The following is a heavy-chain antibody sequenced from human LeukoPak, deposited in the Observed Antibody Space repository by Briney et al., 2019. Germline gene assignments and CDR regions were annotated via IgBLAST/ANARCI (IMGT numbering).Heavy chain of an antibody. V-gene: IGHV4-59*01. CDR3: ARDCSGGSCYDY. CDR2: IYYSGST. CDR1: GASISGYF. Sequence: KPSETLSLTCTVSGASISGYFWSWIRQPPGKGLEWIGYIYYSGSTNYNPSLKSRVTISVDTSKNQFSLKLSSVTAADTAVYYCARDCSGGSCYDYWGQGTLVTVSS. D-gene: IGHD2-15*01. J-gene: IGHJ4*02.